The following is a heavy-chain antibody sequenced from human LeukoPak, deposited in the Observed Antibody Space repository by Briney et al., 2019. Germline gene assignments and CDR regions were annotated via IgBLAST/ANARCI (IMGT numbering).Heavy chain of an antibody. D-gene: IGHD3-3*01. J-gene: IGHJ4*02. CDR3: TTDQYYDFWSGYYDTLDY. CDR1: GFTFSNAW. V-gene: IGHV3-15*01. CDR2: IKSKTDGGTT. Sequence: GGSLRLSCAASGFTFSNAWMSWVRQAPGKGLEWVGRIKSKTDGGTTDYAAPVKGRFTISRDDSKNTLYLQMNSLKTEDTAVYYCTTDQYYDFWSGYYDTLDYWGQGTLVTVSS.